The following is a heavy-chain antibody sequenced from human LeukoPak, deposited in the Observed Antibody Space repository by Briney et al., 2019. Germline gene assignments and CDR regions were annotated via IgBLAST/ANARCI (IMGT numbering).Heavy chain of an antibody. D-gene: IGHD6-13*01. CDR1: GYSFTGYY. CDR3: ARDDRIAAAGKGLDY. J-gene: IGHJ4*02. Sequence: ASVKISCKASGYSFTGYYMHWVRQAPGQGLERMGWINLNTGGTNYAQKFQGRVTMTRDTSISTAYMELRSLRSDDTAVYYCARDDRIAAAGKGLDYWGQGTLVTVSS. V-gene: IGHV1-2*02. CDR2: INLNTGGT.